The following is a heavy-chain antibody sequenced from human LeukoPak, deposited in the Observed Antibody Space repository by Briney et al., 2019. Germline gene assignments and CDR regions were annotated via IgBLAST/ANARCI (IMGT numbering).Heavy chain of an antibody. V-gene: IGHV3-30*03. CDR3: ARAYSGSSDDAFDI. CDR2: ISYDGSNK. D-gene: IGHD1-26*01. Sequence: GGSLRLSCAASGFTFSSYGMHWVRQAPGKGLEWVAVISYDGSNKYYADSVKGRFTISRDNFKNTLYLQMNSLRAEDTAVYYCARAYSGSSDDAFDIWGQGTMVTVSS. J-gene: IGHJ3*02. CDR1: GFTFSSYG.